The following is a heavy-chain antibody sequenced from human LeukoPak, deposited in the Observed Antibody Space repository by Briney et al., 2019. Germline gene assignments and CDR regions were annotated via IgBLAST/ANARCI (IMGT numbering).Heavy chain of an antibody. J-gene: IGHJ6*03. CDR1: GGSLSSSSYY. V-gene: IGHV4-39*07. Sequence: SETLSLTCSVSGGSLSSSSYYWGWIRQPPGRGLEWIGNIYETGSTNYNPSLKSRVTISVDTSKNQFSLKLSSVTAADTAVYYCARGASNYYYYYMDVWGKGTTVTISS. D-gene: IGHD1-26*01. CDR3: ARGASNYYYYYMDV. CDR2: IYETGST.